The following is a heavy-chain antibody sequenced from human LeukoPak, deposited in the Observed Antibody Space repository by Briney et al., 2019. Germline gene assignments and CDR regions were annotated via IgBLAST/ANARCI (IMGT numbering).Heavy chain of an antibody. D-gene: IGHD4-17*01. CDR3: ARLAVTPYFDY. J-gene: IGHJ4*02. CDR2: IKPDGSEK. CDR1: GFTFSTYW. V-gene: IGHV3-7*01. Sequence: GGSLRLSCVASGFTFSTYWMACVPQPPGKGLEWVANIKPDGSEKYYVDPVKVRFTISRDNAKNSLYLQMNSLRAEDTAVYYCARLAVTPYFDYWGQGTLVTVSS.